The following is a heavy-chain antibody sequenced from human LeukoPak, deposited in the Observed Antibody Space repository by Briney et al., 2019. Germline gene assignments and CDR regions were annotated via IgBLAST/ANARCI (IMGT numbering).Heavy chain of an antibody. CDR3: ARDPKDAFDV. J-gene: IGHJ3*01. Sequence: EASVKVSCKTSGYIFTGYYIHWVRQAPGQGLEWMGWINPNTGDTNYAQKFQGRVTMTRDTSISTAYMELSRLRSDDTAVYYCARDPKDAFDVWGQGTMVTVSS. V-gene: IGHV1-2*02. CDR2: INPNTGDT. CDR1: GYIFTGYY.